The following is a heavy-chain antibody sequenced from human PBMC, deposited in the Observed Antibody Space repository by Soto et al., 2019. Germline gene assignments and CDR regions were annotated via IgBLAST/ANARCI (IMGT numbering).Heavy chain of an antibody. J-gene: IGHJ5*02. CDR1: GGSISSVDYY. CDR2: IHYTGST. CDR3: ARDRKATTSPRYNWFDP. Sequence: SETLSLTCTVSGGSISSVDYYWSWIRQAPGKGLEWIGYIHYTGSTDYNPSLKSRVTMSVDTSDNQFSLKLTSVTAADTAVYYCARDRKATTSPRYNWFDPWGPGTLVTVSS. D-gene: IGHD4-17*01. V-gene: IGHV4-30-4*01.